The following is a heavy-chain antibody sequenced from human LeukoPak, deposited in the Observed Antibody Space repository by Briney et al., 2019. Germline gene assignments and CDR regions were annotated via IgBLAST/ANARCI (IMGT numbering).Heavy chain of an antibody. CDR2: IYYSGST. J-gene: IGHJ4*02. D-gene: IGHD1-26*01. Sequence: SETLSLTCTVSGGSISSYYWSWIRQPPGKGLGWIGYIYYSGSTNYNPSLKSRVTISVDTSKNQFSLKLSSVTAADTAVYYCARGRGSPYYFDYWGQGTLVTVSS. V-gene: IGHV4-59*01. CDR1: GGSISSYY. CDR3: ARGRGSPYYFDY.